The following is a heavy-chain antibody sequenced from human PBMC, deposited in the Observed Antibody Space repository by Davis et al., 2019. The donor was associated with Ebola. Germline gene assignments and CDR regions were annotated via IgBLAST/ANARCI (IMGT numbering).Heavy chain of an antibody. CDR3: ARDLAVAPPDY. CDR2: ISAYNGNT. V-gene: IGHV1-18*01. CDR1: GYTFTSYA. D-gene: IGHD6-19*01. Sequence: AASVKVSCKASGYTFTSYAMNWVRQAPGQGLEWMGWISAYNGNTNYAQKLQGRVTMTTDTSTSTAYMELRSLRSDDTAVYYCARDLAVAPPDYWGQGTLVTVSS. J-gene: IGHJ4*02.